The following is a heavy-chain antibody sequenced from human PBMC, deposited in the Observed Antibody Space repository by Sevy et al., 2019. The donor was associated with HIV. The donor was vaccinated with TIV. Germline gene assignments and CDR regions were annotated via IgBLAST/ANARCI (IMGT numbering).Heavy chain of an antibody. CDR2: FDPEDGET. J-gene: IGHJ6*02. D-gene: IGHD6-6*01. CDR1: GYTLTELS. Sequence: ASVKVSCKVSGYTLTELSMHWVRQAPGKGLEWMGGFDPEDGETIYAQKFQGRVTMTEDTSTDTAYMELSSLRSEDTAVYYCATIFCSQYSSSPRGYYYYGMDVWGQGTTVTVSS. CDR3: ATIFCSQYSSSPRGYYYYGMDV. V-gene: IGHV1-24*01.